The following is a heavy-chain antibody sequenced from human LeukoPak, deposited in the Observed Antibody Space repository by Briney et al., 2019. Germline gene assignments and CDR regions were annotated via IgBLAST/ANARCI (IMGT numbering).Heavy chain of an antibody. CDR2: IFPGDSDT. CDR1: GYSFTNYW. CDR3: ARFPTDSSSLFDY. J-gene: IGHJ4*02. Sequence: GESLKISCKGSGYSFTNYWIGWVHQMPGKGLEWMGIIFPGDSDTRYSPSFQGQVTISVDKSINTAYLQWSSLKASDTAMYYCARFPTDSSSLFDYWGQGTLVTVSS. V-gene: IGHV5-51*07. D-gene: IGHD6-13*01.